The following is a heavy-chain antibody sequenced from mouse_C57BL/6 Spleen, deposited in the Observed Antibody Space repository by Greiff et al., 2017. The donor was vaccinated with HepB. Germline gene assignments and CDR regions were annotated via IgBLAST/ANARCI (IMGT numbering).Heavy chain of an antibody. CDR3: ATLRRGDYYALDY. Sequence: DVQLQESGPGLVKPSQSLSLTCSVTGYSITSGYDWNWIRQLPGNKREWMGYISYDGSNNYNPSLKNRISITRDTSKNQFFLKLNSVTTEETATYYCATLRRGDYYALDYWGQGTSVTVSS. J-gene: IGHJ4*01. V-gene: IGHV3-6*01. CDR1: GYSITSGYD. D-gene: IGHD2-12*01. CDR2: ISYDGSN.